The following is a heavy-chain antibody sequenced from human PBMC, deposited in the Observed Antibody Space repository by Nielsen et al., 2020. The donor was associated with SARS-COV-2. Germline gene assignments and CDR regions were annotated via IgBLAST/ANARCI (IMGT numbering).Heavy chain of an antibody. CDR1: GYSFTSYW. CDR3: ARQAVYGGNSKYWFDP. Sequence: KVSCKGSGYSFTSYWISWVRQMPGKGLEWMGRIDPSDSYTNYSPSFQGHVTISADKSISTAYLQWSSLKASDTAMYYCARQAVYGGNSKYWFDPWGQGTLVTVSS. D-gene: IGHD4-23*01. V-gene: IGHV5-10-1*01. J-gene: IGHJ5*02. CDR2: IDPSDSYT.